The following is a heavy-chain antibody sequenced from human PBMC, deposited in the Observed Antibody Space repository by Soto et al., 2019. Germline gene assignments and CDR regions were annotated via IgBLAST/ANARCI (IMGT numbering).Heavy chain of an antibody. D-gene: IGHD3-22*01. CDR2: IYYSGST. J-gene: IGHJ4*02. CDR3: ARVGYYYDSSGYYYVIDY. CDR1: SGSISSYY. Sequence: SETLSLTCTVSSGSISSYYWSWIRQPPGKGLEWIGYIYYSGSTNYNPSLKSRVTISVDTSKNQFSLKLSSVTAADTAVYYCARVGYYYDSSGYYYVIDYWGQGTLVTVSS. V-gene: IGHV4-59*01.